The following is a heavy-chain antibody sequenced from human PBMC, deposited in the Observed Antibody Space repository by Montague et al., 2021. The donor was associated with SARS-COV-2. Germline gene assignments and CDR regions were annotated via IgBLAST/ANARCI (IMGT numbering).Heavy chain of an antibody. CDR1: GFTFSRYD. D-gene: IGHD4-17*01. CDR2: LGTAGDT. V-gene: IGHV3-13*01. Sequence: SLRLSGAASGFTFSRYDMHWVRLATGKGLEWVSALGTAGDTYYPCSVKGLFTISRENAKNSLYLQMNSLRAGDTAVYYCARYGDYADAFDIWGQGTMVTVSS. CDR3: ARYGDYADAFDI. J-gene: IGHJ3*02.